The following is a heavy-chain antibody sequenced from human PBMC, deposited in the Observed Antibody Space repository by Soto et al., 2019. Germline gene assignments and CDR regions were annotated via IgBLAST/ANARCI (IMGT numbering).Heavy chain of an antibody. V-gene: IGHV1-18*01. CDR2: ISAYNGNT. CDR3: ARVETRTRSNCSAP. D-gene: IGHD1-7*01. CDR1: GYGFTSYG. J-gene: IGHJ5*02. Sequence: SLKRSWKGAGYGFTSYGVGWGILTPGQGLEWMGWISAYNGNTNYAQKLQGRVTMTTDTSTSTAYMELRSLRSDDTAVYYCARVETRTRSNCSAPWGKRTLVTV.